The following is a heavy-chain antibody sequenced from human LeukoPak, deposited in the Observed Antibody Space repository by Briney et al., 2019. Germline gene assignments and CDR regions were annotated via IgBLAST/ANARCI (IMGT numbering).Heavy chain of an antibody. CDR2: IFHSGST. V-gene: IGHV4-59*12. CDR1: AGSISSYY. J-gene: IGHJ4*02. CDR3: ARTSYYFDY. Sequence: ASETLSLSCTVSAGSISSYYWSWIRQPPGKRLEWIGYIFHSGSTNYNPSLKSRVTISVDTSKNQFSLKLSSVTAADTAVYYCARTSYYFDYWGQGTLVTVSS.